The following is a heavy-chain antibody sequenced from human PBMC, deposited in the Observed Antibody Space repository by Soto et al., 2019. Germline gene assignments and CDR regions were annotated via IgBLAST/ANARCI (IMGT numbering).Heavy chain of an antibody. J-gene: IGHJ4*02. Sequence: QLQLQESGSGLVKPSQTLSLTCAVSGGSISSGGYSWSWIRQPPGKGLEWIGYIYHSGSTYYNPSIKSRVTISVDRATNQFALKLSSVTAADTAVYYGAAGCCLPRYYWGQGTLVTASS. D-gene: IGHD2-2*01. CDR1: GGSISSGGYS. CDR3: AAGCCLPRYY. CDR2: IYHSGST. V-gene: IGHV4-30-2*01.